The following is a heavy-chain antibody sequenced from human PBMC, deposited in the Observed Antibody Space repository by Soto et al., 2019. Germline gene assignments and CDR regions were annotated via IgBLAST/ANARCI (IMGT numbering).Heavy chain of an antibody. CDR3: ARDGQWLPRDGLRSSYYFDY. CDR1: GFNFSSYV. J-gene: IGHJ4*02. CDR2: IWYDGGNK. V-gene: IGHV3-33*01. D-gene: IGHD6-19*01. Sequence: QVQLVESGGGVVQPGRSLRLSCAASGFNFSSYVMHWVRQAPGKGLEWVAVIWYDGGNKYYADSVKGRFTISRDNSKNTVYLQMNSLRGEDTAVYYCARDGQWLPRDGLRSSYYFDYWGQGTLVTVSS.